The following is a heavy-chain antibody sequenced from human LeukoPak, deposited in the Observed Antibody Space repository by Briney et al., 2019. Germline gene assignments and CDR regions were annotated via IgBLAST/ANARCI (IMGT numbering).Heavy chain of an antibody. Sequence: PSQTLSLTCTVSGGSISSGDYYWSWIRQPPGKGLEWIGYIYYSGSTYYNPSLKSRVTISVDTSKNQSSLKLSSVTAADTAVYYCARELEYCSSTSRHKAFDIWGQGTMVTVSS. V-gene: IGHV4-30-4*01. CDR2: IYYSGST. CDR3: ARELEYCSSTSRHKAFDI. CDR1: GGSISSGDYY. J-gene: IGHJ3*02. D-gene: IGHD2-2*01.